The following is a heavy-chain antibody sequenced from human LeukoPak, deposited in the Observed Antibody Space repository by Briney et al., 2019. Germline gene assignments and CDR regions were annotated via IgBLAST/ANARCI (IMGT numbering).Heavy chain of an antibody. CDR1: GGSIISSSYY. CDR2: IYYSGST. CDR3: ARNELGADNDAFDI. V-gene: IGHV4-39*07. D-gene: IGHD7-27*01. J-gene: IGHJ3*02. Sequence: SETLSLTCTVPGGSIISSSYYWGWIRQPPGKWLEWIGIIYYSGSTYYNPSLKGRVTISVDTSKNQFSLKLSSVTAADTAVYYCARNELGADNDAFDIWGQGTMVTVSS.